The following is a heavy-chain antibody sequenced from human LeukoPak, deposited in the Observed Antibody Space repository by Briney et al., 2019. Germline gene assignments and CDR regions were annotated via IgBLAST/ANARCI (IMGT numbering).Heavy chain of an antibody. CDR3: ARDNGSGWYGGWVYYYYGMDV. D-gene: IGHD6-19*01. CDR2: IKQDGSEK. Sequence: GGSLRLSCAASGFTFSSYWMSWVRQAPGKGLEWVANIKQDGSEKYYVDSVKGRFTISRDNAKNSLYLQMNSLRAEDTAVYYCARDNGSGWYGGWVYYYYGMDVWGQGTTVTVSS. V-gene: IGHV3-7*01. CDR1: GFTFSSYW. J-gene: IGHJ6*02.